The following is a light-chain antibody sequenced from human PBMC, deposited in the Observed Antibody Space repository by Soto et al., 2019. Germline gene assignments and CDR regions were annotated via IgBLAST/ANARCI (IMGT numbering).Light chain of an antibody. J-gene: IGLJ1*01. V-gene: IGLV1-40*01. CDR1: SSNIGAGYG. CDR2: GNN. CDR3: QSYDSSLSAPYV. Sequence: QSALTQPPSVSGAPGQRVTISCTGSSSNIGAGYGVYWYQHLPGTAPKLLIYGNNNRPSGVPDRFSGSKSGPSASLAITGLQAEDEADYYCQSYDSSLSAPYVFGTGTKVTVL.